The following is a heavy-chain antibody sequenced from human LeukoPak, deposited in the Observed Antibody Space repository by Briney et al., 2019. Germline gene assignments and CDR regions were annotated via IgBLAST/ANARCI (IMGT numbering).Heavy chain of an antibody. CDR3: ARLTVTTGSYHFDY. J-gene: IGHJ4*02. D-gene: IGHD1-26*01. CDR2: ISAYNGYT. CDR1: GYTFASYG. V-gene: IGHV1-18*01. Sequence: ASVKVSCKASGYTFASYGISWVRQAPGQGLEWMGWISAYNGYTNYAQKLQGRVTMTTDTSMSTAYMELRSLRADDTAVYYCARLTVTTGSYHFDYWGQGTLVTASS.